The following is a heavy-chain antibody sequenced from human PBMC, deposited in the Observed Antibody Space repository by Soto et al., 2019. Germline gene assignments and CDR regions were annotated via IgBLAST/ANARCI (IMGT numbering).Heavy chain of an antibody. J-gene: IGHJ6*02. CDR3: AKGSYYDVSSAYDTPGFYSNYFGPEV. CDR1: GGTFNNYA. V-gene: IGHV1-69*13. CDR2: IIPNVDAA. Sequence: VKVSLKASGGTFNNYAISWVRQAPGQVLEWVGGIIPNVDAANYEQKFQGRVTIAADESAGTAYMELSRLRSEDTAVYYCAKGSYYDVSSAYDTPGFYSNYFGPEVWGQGTTVIVS. D-gene: IGHD3-22*01.